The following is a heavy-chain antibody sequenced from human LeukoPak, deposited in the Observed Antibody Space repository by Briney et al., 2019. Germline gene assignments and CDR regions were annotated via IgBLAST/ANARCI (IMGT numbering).Heavy chain of an antibody. CDR1: GYTFTSYD. CDR3: ARDELLTNAFDI. D-gene: IGHD2-15*01. CDR2: IIPIFGTA. V-gene: IGHV1-69*05. Sequence: GASVKVSCKASGYTFTSYDISWVRQAPGQGLEWMGGIIPIFGTANYTQKFQGRVTITTDESTSTAYMELSSLRSEDTAVYYCARDELLTNAFDIWGQGTMVTVSS. J-gene: IGHJ3*02.